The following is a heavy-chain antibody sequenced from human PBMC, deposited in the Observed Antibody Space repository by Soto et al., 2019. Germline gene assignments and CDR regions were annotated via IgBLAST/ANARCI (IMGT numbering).Heavy chain of an antibody. V-gene: IGHV3-23*01. CDR3: AKADTGWFAP. Sequence: EEQLLESGGDLVQPGGSLRLSCAASGFTFGQFVMTWVRQAPGKGLEWVSTITGSSGSTTYTESVKGRFTISRDNSKNSLYLQMNTLRADDTAMSYCAKADTGWFAPWGRGTLVTVSS. J-gene: IGHJ5*02. D-gene: IGHD3-10*01. CDR2: ITGSSGST. CDR1: GFTFGQFV.